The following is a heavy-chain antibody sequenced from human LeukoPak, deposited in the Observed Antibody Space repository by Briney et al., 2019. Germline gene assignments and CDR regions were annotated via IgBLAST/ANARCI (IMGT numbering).Heavy chain of an antibody. V-gene: IGHV1-18*01. D-gene: IGHD5-24*01. CDR3: ARQSYGYNFDY. CDR1: GYTFTSYG. Sequence: ASVKVSCKASGYTFTSYGISWVRQAPGQGLEWMGWISAYNGNTIYAQKLQGRVTVTTDTSTSTAYMELRSLRSDDTAVYYCARQSYGYNFDYWGQGTLVTVSS. J-gene: IGHJ4*02. CDR2: ISAYNGNT.